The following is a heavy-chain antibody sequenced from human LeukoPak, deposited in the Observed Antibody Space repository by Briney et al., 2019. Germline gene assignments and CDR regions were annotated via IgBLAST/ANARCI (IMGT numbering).Heavy chain of an antibody. CDR1: GFTFSSYA. CDR3: ARDFDYAFDY. D-gene: IGHD4-17*01. J-gene: IGHJ4*02. CDR2: FSGSGGNT. Sequence: TGGSLRLSCAASGFTFSSYAMSWVRQAPGEGLEWVSTFSGSGGNTYYADSVKGRFTISRDNSKNTLYLQMNSLRAEDTAVYYCARDFDYAFDYWGQGTLVTVSS. V-gene: IGHV3-23*01.